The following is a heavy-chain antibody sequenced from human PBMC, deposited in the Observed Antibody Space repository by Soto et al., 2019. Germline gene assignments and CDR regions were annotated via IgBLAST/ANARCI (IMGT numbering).Heavy chain of an antibody. V-gene: IGHV3-33*01. CDR2: IWQDGRND. J-gene: IGHJ4*02. CDR1: GFTFSTYG. CDR3: ARGRYSKSLGLYIDV. D-gene: IGHD1-26*01. Sequence: QVQLVESGGGVVQPGKALRLSCAASGFTFSTYGMHWVRQAPGKGLEWVAVIWQDGRNDYYGDSVKGRFSVSRDNSKNTLSLQMSGLRAEDTALYYCARGRYSKSLGLYIDVWGQGTLVTVSS.